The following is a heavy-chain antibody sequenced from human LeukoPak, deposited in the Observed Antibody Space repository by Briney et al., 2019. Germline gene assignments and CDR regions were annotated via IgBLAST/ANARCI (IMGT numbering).Heavy chain of an antibody. J-gene: IGHJ4*02. CDR1: GYTLSDYY. CDR2: INPNSGGT. D-gene: IGHD6-6*01. V-gene: IGHV1-2*02. Sequence: GASVKVSCKASGYTLSDYYLHWVRQAPGQGLEWMGWINPNSGGTNYAQKFQGSVTMTRDTSISTAYMEVSRLRSDDTAVYYCAREGIEYSSSSSFDYWGQGSLVTVSS. CDR3: AREGIEYSSSSSFDY.